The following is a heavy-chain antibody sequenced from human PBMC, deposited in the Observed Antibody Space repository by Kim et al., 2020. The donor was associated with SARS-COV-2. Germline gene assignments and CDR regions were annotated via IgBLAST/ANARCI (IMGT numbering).Heavy chain of an antibody. CDR3: ASASLEWYNWFDP. D-gene: IGHD3-3*01. CDR1: GFTFSSYE. J-gene: IGHJ5*02. V-gene: IGHV3-48*03. CDR2: ISSSGSTI. Sequence: GGSLRLSCAASGFTFSSYEMNWVRQAPGKGLEWVSYISSSGSTIYYADSVKGRFTISRDNAKNSLYLQMNSLRAEDTAVYYCASASLEWYNWFDPWGQGTLVTVSS.